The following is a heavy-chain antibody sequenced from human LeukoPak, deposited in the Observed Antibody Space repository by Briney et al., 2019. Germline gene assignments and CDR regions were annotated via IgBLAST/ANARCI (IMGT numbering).Heavy chain of an antibody. CDR2: IIPILGIA. J-gene: IGHJ4*02. D-gene: IGHD5-12*01. Sequence: GASVKVSCKASGGTFSSYAISWVRQAPGQGLEWMGRIIPILGIANYAQKFQGRVTITADKSTSTAYMELSSLRSEDTAVYYCAREGGGYSGSLDYWGQGTLVTVSS. CDR1: GGTFSSYA. CDR3: AREGGGYSGSLDY. V-gene: IGHV1-69*04.